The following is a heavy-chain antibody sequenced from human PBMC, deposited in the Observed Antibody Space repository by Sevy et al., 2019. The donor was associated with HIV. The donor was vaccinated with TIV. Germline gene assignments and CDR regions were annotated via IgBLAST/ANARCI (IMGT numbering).Heavy chain of an antibody. D-gene: IGHD3-3*01. V-gene: IGHV3-30*02. CDR1: GFTFSSYG. CDR2: IRYDGSNK. Sequence: GGSLRLSCAASGFTFSSYGMHWVRQAPGKGLEWVAFIRYDGSNKYYADSVKGRFTISRDNSKNTLYLQMNSLRAEDTAVYYCANVNEGLSDRDPIFGVVIPLGYWGQGTLVTVSS. J-gene: IGHJ4*02. CDR3: ANVNEGLSDRDPIFGVVIPLGY.